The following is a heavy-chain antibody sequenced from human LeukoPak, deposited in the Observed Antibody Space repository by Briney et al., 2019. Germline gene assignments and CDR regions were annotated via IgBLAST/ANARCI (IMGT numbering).Heavy chain of an antibody. D-gene: IGHD2-15*01. J-gene: IGHJ4*02. V-gene: IGHV4-59*08. CDR3: ARGSVVADDY. CDR2: IHNSGST. Sequence: SETLSLTCTVSGASIGSHYWNWIRQPPGKGPEWIGYIHNSGSTNSHPSLKSRVTFSMDPSKNQFSLKLTSVTAADTAVYYCARGSVVADDYWGQGILVTVSS. CDR1: GASIGSHY.